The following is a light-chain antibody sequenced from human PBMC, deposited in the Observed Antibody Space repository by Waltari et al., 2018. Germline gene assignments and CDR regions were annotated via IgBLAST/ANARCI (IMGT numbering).Light chain of an antibody. Sequence: SYVLTQPPSVSVAPGKPARITCGGNNIGSKSVHGYQQKPGQAPVLVVYDDSDRPSGIPERFSGSNSGNTATLTISRVEAGDEADYYCQVWDSSSDHVVFGGGTKLTVL. CDR3: QVWDSSSDHVV. CDR2: DDS. V-gene: IGLV3-21*03. CDR1: NIGSKS. J-gene: IGLJ2*01.